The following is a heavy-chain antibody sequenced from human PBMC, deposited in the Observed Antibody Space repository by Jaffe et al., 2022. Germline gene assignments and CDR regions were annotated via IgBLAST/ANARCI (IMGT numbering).Heavy chain of an antibody. CDR3: ARDSYETYSSSWLDY. D-gene: IGHD6-13*01. Sequence: EVQLVESGGGLVKPGGSLRLSCAASGFTFSSYSMNWVRQAPGKGLEWVSSISSSSSYIYYADSVKGRFTISRDNAKNSLYLQMNSLRAEDTAVYYCARDSYETYSSSWLDYWGQGTLVTVSS. V-gene: IGHV3-21*01. CDR1: GFTFSSYS. J-gene: IGHJ4*02. CDR2: ISSSSSYI.